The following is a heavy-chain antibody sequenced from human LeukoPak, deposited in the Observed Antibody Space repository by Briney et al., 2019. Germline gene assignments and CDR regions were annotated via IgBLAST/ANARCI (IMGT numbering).Heavy chain of an antibody. CDR2: IYSGGSP. D-gene: IGHD6-25*01. Sequence: GGSLRLSCAASGFTVSSNYMSWVRQAPGKGLEWVSLIYSGGSPDYADSVKGRFTISRDNSKNTVYLQMNSLRAEDTAVYFCASGYSSGWATFDYWGRGTLVTVSS. V-gene: IGHV3-53*01. CDR1: GFTVSSNY. CDR3: ASGYSSGWATFDY. J-gene: IGHJ4*02.